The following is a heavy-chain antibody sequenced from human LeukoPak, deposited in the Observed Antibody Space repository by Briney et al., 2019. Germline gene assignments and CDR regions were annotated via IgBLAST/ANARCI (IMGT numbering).Heavy chain of an antibody. D-gene: IGHD1-7*01. CDR2: IYTSGST. V-gene: IGHV4-4*07. Sequence: KASETLSLTCTVSGGSISSYYWSWIRQPAGKGLEWIGRIYTSGSTNYNPSLKSRVTMSVDKSKNQFSLKLSSVTAADTAVYYCARNPRGNYGLDNWFDPWGQGTLVTVSS. J-gene: IGHJ5*02. CDR1: GGSISSYY. CDR3: ARNPRGNYGLDNWFDP.